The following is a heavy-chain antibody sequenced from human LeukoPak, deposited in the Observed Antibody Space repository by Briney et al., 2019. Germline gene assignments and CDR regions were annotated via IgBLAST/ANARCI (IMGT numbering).Heavy chain of an antibody. V-gene: IGHV3-30*02. Sequence: GGSLRLSCAASGFTFSSYGMHWVRQAPGKGLEWVAFIRYDGSNKYYADSVKGRFTISRDNSKNTLYLQMNSLRAEDTAVYYCARHKVAKIPRRDYGMEVWGQGTTVTVSS. D-gene: IGHD5-12*01. CDR1: GFTFSSYG. J-gene: IGHJ6*02. CDR2: IRYDGSNK. CDR3: ARHKVAKIPRRDYGMEV.